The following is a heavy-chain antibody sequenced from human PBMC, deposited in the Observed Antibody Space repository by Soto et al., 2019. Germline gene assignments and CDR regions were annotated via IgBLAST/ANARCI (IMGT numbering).Heavy chain of an antibody. J-gene: IGHJ3*02. D-gene: IGHD2-15*01. CDR3: ARDRHRYCSGGSCPEDAFDI. CDR2: ISSSSSYI. Sequence: EVQLVESGGGLVKPGGSLRLSCAASGFTFSSYSMNWVRQAPGKGLEWVSSISSSSSYIYYADSVKGRFTISRDNAKNSLYLQMNSLSAEDTAVYYCARDRHRYCSGGSCPEDAFDIWGQGTMVTVSS. V-gene: IGHV3-21*01. CDR1: GFTFSSYS.